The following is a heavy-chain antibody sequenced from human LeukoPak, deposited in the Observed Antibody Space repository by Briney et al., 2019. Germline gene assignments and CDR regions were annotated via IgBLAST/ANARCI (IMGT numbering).Heavy chain of an antibody. J-gene: IGHJ4*02. CDR2: VGPTGSDR. CDR3: ATETNGRHYDY. D-gene: IGHD1-14*01. Sequence: GGSLRLSCTASGLTFSTSGFNWVRQAPGKGLEWVASVGPTGSDRYHANSIKGRFTISRDNANNFLYLQMNSLRAEDTAVYYCATETNGRHYDYWGQGTLLTVSS. CDR1: GLTFSTSG. V-gene: IGHV3-21*06.